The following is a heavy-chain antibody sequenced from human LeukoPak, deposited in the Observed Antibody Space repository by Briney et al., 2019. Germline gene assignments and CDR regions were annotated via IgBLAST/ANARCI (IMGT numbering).Heavy chain of an antibody. Sequence: GGSLRLSCAASGFTFSSFAMSWVRQAPGKGLEWVSDSSSSGDSTYYADSVKGRFTISRDNSKNMLYLQMNSLRAEDTAVYYCARGGTAMVTPADYWGQGTLVTVSS. CDR3: ARGGTAMVTPADY. D-gene: IGHD5-18*01. V-gene: IGHV3-23*01. CDR2: SSSSGDST. CDR1: GFTFSSFA. J-gene: IGHJ4*02.